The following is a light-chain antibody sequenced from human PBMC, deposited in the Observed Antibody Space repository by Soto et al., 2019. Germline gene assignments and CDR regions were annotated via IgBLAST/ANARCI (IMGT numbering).Light chain of an antibody. Sequence: EIVMTQSPATLSVSPGGRATLSCRASQSITSNLAWYQQKPGQAPRLLIYTASTRATDIPARFSGSGSGTEFTLTISSGQSEDFAVYYCQQYNNWPRTFGQGTKVEI. J-gene: IGKJ1*01. V-gene: IGKV3-15*01. CDR3: QQYNNWPRT. CDR1: QSITSN. CDR2: TAS.